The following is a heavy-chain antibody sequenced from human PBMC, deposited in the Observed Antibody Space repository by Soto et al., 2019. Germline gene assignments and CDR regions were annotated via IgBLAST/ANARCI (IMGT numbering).Heavy chain of an antibody. CDR1: GFTVSSNY. CDR3: ARGSTYCSGGSCYPGY. J-gene: IGHJ4*02. CDR2: IYSGGST. D-gene: IGHD2-15*01. Sequence: EVQLVESGGGLVQPGGSLRLSCAASGFTVSSNYMSWVRQAPGKGLEWVSVIYSGGSTYYADSVKGRFTISRDNSKNTLYLQMNSLRAEDTAVYYCARGSTYCSGGSCYPGYWGQGTLVTVSS. V-gene: IGHV3-66*01.